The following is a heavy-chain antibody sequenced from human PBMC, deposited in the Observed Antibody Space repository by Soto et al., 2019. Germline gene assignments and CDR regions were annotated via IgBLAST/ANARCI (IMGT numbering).Heavy chain of an antibody. D-gene: IGHD3-16*01. CDR1: GFTFTTSA. CDR3: AKDYDSPH. Sequence: GSLRLSCVASGFTFTTSAMSWVRQAPGKGLEWVSGISVSGGSTYHADSVKGRFTISRDNSKNTLYLQMNNLRAEDTAVYYCAKDYDSPHWGQGTLVTVSS. V-gene: IGHV3-23*01. J-gene: IGHJ4*01. CDR2: ISVSGGST.